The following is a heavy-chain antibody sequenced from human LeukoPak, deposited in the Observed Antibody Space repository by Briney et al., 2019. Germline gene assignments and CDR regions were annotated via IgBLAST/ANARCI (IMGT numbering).Heavy chain of an antibody. J-gene: IGHJ6*04. Sequence: GGSLRLSCAASGFTFSSYDVSWVRQAGGKGLEWVSYISSSGSTIYYADSVKGRFTISRDNAKTSLYLQMNSLRADDTAVYYCAELGITMIGGVWGKGTPVTISS. CDR2: ISSSGSTI. D-gene: IGHD3-10*02. V-gene: IGHV3-48*03. CDR1: GFTFSSYD. CDR3: AELGITMIGGV.